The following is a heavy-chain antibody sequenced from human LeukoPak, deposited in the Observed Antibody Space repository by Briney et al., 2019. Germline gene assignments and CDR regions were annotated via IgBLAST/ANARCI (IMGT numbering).Heavy chain of an antibody. Sequence: GASVKVSCKASGGTFSSYAISWVRQAPGQGLEWMGRIIPIFGTVKYAQKFQGRVTITTDESTSTAYMELSSLRSEDTAVYYCARAPYYYDSSGYYARPYYFDYWGQGTLVTVSS. CDR3: ARAPYYYDSSGYYARPYYFDY. CDR2: IIPIFGTV. V-gene: IGHV1-69*05. D-gene: IGHD3-22*01. J-gene: IGHJ4*02. CDR1: GGTFSSYA.